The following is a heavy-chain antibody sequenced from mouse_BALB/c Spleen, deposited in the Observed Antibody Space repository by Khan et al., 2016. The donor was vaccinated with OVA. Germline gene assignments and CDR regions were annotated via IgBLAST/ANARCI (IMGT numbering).Heavy chain of an antibody. J-gene: IGHJ4*01. D-gene: IGHD3-2*02. CDR3: AKLRLRLDY. CDR2: IITYSGDT. CDR1: GYTFTAYG. V-gene: IGHV1S137*01. Sequence: QVQLKESGPELVRPGVSVKISCKGSGYTFTAYGMHWVRKSPAKSLEWIGGIITYSGDTNYNQKFKGKATMTVDKSSSTAYMQLARLKSEESASYYCAKLRLRLDYWGQGTSVTVSS.